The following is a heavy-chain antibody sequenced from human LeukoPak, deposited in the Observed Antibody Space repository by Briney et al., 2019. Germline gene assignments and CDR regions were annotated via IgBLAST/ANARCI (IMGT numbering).Heavy chain of an antibody. V-gene: IGHV3-53*01. D-gene: IGHD3-10*01. CDR2: LYTNDAT. CDR3: ARRGYYYYGMDV. Sequence: GGSLRLSCAASGFTVSDNFMSWVRQAPGKGLEWVSTLYTNDATYYEDSVKGRFTISRDSSKNTLYFQMSSVRIEDTAVYYCARRGYYYYGMDVWGQGTTVTVSS. J-gene: IGHJ6*02. CDR1: GFTVSDNF.